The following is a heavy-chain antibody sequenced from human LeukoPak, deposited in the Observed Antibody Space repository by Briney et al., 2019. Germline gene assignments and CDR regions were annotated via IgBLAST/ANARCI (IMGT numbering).Heavy chain of an antibody. CDR1: GFTFSNYA. V-gene: IGHV3-23*01. D-gene: IGHD4-23*01. CDR3: AKAVESGGLFGY. CDR2: ITNGAAGT. Sequence: GGSLRLSCAASGFTFSNYAMTWVRQAPGQGLEWVSTITNGAAGTFYADSVKGRFTISGDNSKNTVYLQMNSLRAEDTAVYYCAKAVESGGLFGYWGQGTLVTVSS. J-gene: IGHJ4*02.